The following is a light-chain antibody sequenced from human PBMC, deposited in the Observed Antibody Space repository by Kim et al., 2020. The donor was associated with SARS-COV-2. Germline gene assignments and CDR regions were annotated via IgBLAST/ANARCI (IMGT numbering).Light chain of an antibody. Sequence: GQKVTISWSGSSSNIDNNYVSWYQQLPGTAPKLLIYDNSKRPSGIPDRFSGSKSGTSATLGITGLQTGDEADYYCGTWDSSLSAGVFGGGTQLTVL. CDR3: GTWDSSLSAGV. CDR1: SSNIDNNY. CDR2: DNS. J-gene: IGLJ3*02. V-gene: IGLV1-51*01.